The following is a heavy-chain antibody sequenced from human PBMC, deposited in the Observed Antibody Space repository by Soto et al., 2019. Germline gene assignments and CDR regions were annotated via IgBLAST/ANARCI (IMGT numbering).Heavy chain of an antibody. J-gene: IGHJ6*02. Sequence: GGSLRLSCAASGFTFSGYAMNWIRQAPGKGLEWVSAISGSGGSTYYADSVKGRFTISRDNSKNTLYLQMNSLRAEDTAVYYCAKGTSMSSYYYGMDVWGQGTTVTVSS. CDR2: ISGSGGST. V-gene: IGHV3-23*01. CDR1: GFTFSGYA. CDR3: AKGTSMSSYYYGMDV. D-gene: IGHD2-21*01.